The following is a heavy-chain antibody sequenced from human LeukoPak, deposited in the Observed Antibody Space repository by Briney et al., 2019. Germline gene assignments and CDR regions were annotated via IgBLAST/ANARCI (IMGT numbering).Heavy chain of an antibody. V-gene: IGHV3-21*01. D-gene: IGHD3-22*01. CDR2: ISSSSSYI. J-gene: IGHJ3*02. CDR3: ATKYRLIVVPNMGDDAFDI. CDR1: GFTFSSYS. Sequence: GGSLRLSCAASGFTFSSYSMNWVRQAPGKGLEWVSSISSSSSYIYYADSVKGRFTISRDNAKNSLYLQMNSLRAEDTAVYYCATKYRLIVVPNMGDDAFDIWGQGTMVTVSS.